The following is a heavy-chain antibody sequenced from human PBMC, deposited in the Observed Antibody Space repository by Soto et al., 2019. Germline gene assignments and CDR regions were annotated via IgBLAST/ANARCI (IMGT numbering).Heavy chain of an antibody. D-gene: IGHD1-1*01. Sequence: SETLSLTCAVYGGSFSGYYWSWIRQPPGKGLEWIGEINHSGGTNYNPSLKSRVTISVDTSKNQFSLKLSSVTAADTAVYYCARVLKRTTGTTKVFDYWGQGTLVSVSS. CDR3: ARVLKRTTGTTKVFDY. CDR2: INHSGGT. V-gene: IGHV4-34*01. CDR1: GGSFSGYY. J-gene: IGHJ4*02.